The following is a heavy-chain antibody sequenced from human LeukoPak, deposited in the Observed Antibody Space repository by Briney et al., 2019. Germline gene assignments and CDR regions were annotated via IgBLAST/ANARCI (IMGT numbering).Heavy chain of an antibody. CDR2: IFYSGST. J-gene: IGHJ5*02. CDR3: ARHPLKAYVSDWFDP. V-gene: IGHV4-39*01. Sequence: PGGSLRLSCAASGFTVSTKYMNWIRQPPGKGLEWIASIFYSGSTYHNPSLKSRVTISVDTSKSQFSLKLSSVTAADTAVYFCARHPLKAYVSDWFDPWGQGTLVTVSS. D-gene: IGHD3-10*02. CDR1: GFTVSTKY.